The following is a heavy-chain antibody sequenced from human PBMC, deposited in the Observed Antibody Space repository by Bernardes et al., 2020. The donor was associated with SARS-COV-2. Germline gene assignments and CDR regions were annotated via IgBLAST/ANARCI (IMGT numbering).Heavy chain of an antibody. Sequence: GGSLRLSCAASGFTVSSNYMSWVRQAPGKGLEWVSVIYSGGSTYYADSVKGRFTISRDNSKNTLYLQMNSLRAEDTAVYYCARDPGRYCSSTSCQDAFDIWGQGTMVTVSS. CDR1: GFTVSSNY. V-gene: IGHV3-53*01. CDR2: IYSGGST. J-gene: IGHJ3*02. D-gene: IGHD2-2*01. CDR3: ARDPGRYCSSTSCQDAFDI.